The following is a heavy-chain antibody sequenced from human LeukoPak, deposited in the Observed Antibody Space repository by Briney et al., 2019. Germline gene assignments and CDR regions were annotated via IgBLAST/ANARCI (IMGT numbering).Heavy chain of an antibody. Sequence: ASVKVSCKASGYTFTSYGISWVRQAPGQGLEWMGWISSYNGNTNYAQKLQGRVTMTTDTSTSTAYMELRSLRSDDTAVYYCARDYEEGSTVVNWLIDYWGQGTLVTVSS. CDR1: GYTFTSYG. CDR2: ISSYNGNT. J-gene: IGHJ4*02. CDR3: ARDYEEGSTVVNWLIDY. V-gene: IGHV1-18*01. D-gene: IGHD4-23*01.